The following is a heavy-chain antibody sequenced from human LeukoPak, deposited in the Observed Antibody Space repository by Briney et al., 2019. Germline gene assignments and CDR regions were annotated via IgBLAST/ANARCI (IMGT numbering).Heavy chain of an antibody. V-gene: IGHV3-21*01. CDR3: ARDLYSGYDYRCFDP. J-gene: IGHJ5*02. CDR1: GFTFSSYA. D-gene: IGHD5-12*01. Sequence: GGSLRLSCSPSGFTFSSYAMNWVRQAPGKGLEWVSSISSSSSYIYYADSVKGRFTISRDNARNSLYLQMNSLRVEDTAVYYCARDLYSGYDYRCFDPWGQGTLVTVSS. CDR2: ISSSSSYI.